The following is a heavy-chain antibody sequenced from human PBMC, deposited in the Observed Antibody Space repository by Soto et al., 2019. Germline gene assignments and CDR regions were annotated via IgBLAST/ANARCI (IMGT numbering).Heavy chain of an antibody. V-gene: IGHV1-8*01. J-gene: IGHJ6*03. CDR3: ARGRNFWSGYYGYYYMDV. CDR2: MNPNSGNT. Sequence: QVQLVQSGAEVKKPGASVKVSCKASGYTFTSYDINWVRQATGQGLEWMGWMNPNSGNTGYAQKIQGRVTMTRNTSISKAYMELSSLRSEDTAVYYCARGRNFWSGYYGYYYMDVWGKGTTVTVSS. CDR1: GYTFTSYD. D-gene: IGHD3-3*01.